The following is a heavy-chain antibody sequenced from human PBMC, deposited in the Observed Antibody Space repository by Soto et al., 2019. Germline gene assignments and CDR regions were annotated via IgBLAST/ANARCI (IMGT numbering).Heavy chain of an antibody. D-gene: IGHD6-6*01. CDR1: GFTSSSYG. CDR2: IWFDGSNK. Sequence: QVQLVESGGGVVQPGKSLRLSCATSGFTSSSYGMHWVRQAPGKGLEWVAVIWFDGSNKYYADSVKGRFTTSRDNSKNTLYLEMNSLRAEDTAVYYCARERRDTRALVYWGQGTLVTVSS. J-gene: IGHJ4*02. V-gene: IGHV3-33*01. CDR3: ARERRDTRALVY.